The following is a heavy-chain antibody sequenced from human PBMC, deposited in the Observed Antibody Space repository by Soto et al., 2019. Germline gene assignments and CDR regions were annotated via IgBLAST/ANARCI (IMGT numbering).Heavy chain of an antibody. J-gene: IGHJ6*02. CDR3: AREGYCSGGGCSGGMDV. D-gene: IGHD2-15*01. V-gene: IGHV3-33*01. CDR1: GFTFSGYG. Sequence: QAQLVESGGGVVRPGRSQRLSCAASGFTFSGYGMHWVRQAPGKGLEWVAFIWFDGSDALYSDSVKGRFTISRDNSKNTLFLQLNSLRGDDTAVYYCAREGYCSGGGCSGGMDVGGQGTTVTVSS. CDR2: IWFDGSDA.